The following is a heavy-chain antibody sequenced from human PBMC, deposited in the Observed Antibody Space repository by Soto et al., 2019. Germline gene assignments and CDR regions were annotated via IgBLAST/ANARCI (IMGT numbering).Heavy chain of an antibody. CDR1: GGSFSGYY. D-gene: IGHD6-19*01. CDR2: INHSGST. J-gene: IGHJ5*02. V-gene: IGHV4-34*01. Sequence: SETLSLTCAVYGGSFSGYYWSWIRQPPGKGLEWIGEINHSGSTNYNPSLKSRVTISVDTSKNQFSLKLSSVTAADTAVYYCASTFVSAVAGNNWFDPWGQGTLVTVSS. CDR3: ASTFVSAVAGNNWFDP.